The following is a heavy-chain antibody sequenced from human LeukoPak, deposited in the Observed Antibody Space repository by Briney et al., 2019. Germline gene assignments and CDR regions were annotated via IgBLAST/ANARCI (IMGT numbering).Heavy chain of an antibody. CDR3: ARTSREMAATTGHFDY. D-gene: IGHD5-24*01. CDR1: GGTFSSYA. J-gene: IGHJ4*02. Sequence: EASVKVSCKASGGTFSSYAISWVRQAPGQGLEWMGGIIPIFGTANYAQKFQGRVTITADESTSTAYMELSSLRSEDTAVYYCARTSREMAATTGHFDYWGQGTLVTVSS. CDR2: IIPIFGTA. V-gene: IGHV1-69*13.